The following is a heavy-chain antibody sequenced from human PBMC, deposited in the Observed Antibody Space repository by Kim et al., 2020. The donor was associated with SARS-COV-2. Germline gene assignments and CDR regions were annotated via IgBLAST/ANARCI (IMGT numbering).Heavy chain of an antibody. CDR3: ARHVGTSWSDY. J-gene: IGHJ4*02. CDR2: IYYSGST. D-gene: IGHD6-13*01. CDR1: GGSISSSSYS. Sequence: SETLSLTCTVSGGSISSSSYSWGWIRQPPGKGLEWIGNIYYSGSTNYNPSLKSRVTLSVDTSKNQFSLRVTPVTAADTAVYYCARHVGTSWSDYWGQGTLVTVSS. V-gene: IGHV4-39*01.